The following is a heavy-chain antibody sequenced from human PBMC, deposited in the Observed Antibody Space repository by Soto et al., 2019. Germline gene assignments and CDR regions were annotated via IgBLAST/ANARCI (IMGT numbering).Heavy chain of an antibody. J-gene: IGHJ5*02. V-gene: IGHV3-72*01. CDR1: GFSFSDYY. D-gene: IGHD1-26*01. Sequence: PGGSLRLSCAASGFSFSDYYMDWVRQVPGKGLEWVGRSRNKANSYNPEYAPSVKDRFSISRDNSKDSMYLQMNSLKTEDTAVYYCARDTGGSYDHWGQGALVTVSS. CDR2: SRNKANSYNP. CDR3: ARDTGGSYDH.